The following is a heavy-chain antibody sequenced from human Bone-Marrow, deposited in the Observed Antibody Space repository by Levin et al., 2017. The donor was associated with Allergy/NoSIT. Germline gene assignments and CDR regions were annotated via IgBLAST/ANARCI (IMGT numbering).Heavy chain of an antibody. V-gene: IGHV3-15*07. J-gene: IGHJ6*02. Sequence: PGGSLRLSCAASGFTFTNAWMNWVRQAPGKGLEWVGRIRSKADGGTTDYAAPVQGRFTISRDDSKNTLFLQMNSLKTEDTATYYCTTDPPYYYDSSGSSYFGMDVWDQGTTVTVSS. D-gene: IGHD3-22*01. CDR1: GFTFTNAW. CDR3: TTDPPYYYDSSGSSYFGMDV. CDR2: IRSKADGGTT.